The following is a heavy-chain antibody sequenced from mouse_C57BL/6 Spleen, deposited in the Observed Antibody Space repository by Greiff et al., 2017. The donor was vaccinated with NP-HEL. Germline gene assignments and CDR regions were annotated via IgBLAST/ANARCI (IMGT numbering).Heavy chain of an antibody. J-gene: IGHJ2*01. V-gene: IGHV7-3*01. D-gene: IGHD3-2*02. CDR2: IRNKANGYTT. Sequence: EVKLEESGGGLVQPGGSLSLSCAASGFTFTDYYMSWVRQPPGKALEWLGFIRNKANGYTTEYSASVKGRFTISRDNSQSILYLQMNALRAEDSATYYCARSPIREYFDYWGQGTTLTVSS. CDR3: ARSPIREYFDY. CDR1: GFTFTDYY.